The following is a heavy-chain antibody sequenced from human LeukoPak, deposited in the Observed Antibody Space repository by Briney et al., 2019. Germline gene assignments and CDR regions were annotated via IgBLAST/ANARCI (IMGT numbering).Heavy chain of an antibody. D-gene: IGHD1-7*01. Sequence: SETLSLTCTVSGDSISNHYWNWIRQPAGKGLEWIGRIYSSGNTNYNPSLKSRVTISVDTSKNQFSLKLSSVTAADTAVYYCARGVLITGTTPLDFWGQGTLVTVSS. CDR2: IYSSGNT. V-gene: IGHV4-4*07. CDR1: GDSISNHY. CDR3: ARGVLITGTTPLDF. J-gene: IGHJ4*02.